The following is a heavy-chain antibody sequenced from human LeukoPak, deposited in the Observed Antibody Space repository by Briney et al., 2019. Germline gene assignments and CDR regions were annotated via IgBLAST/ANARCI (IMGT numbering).Heavy chain of an antibody. J-gene: IGHJ6*02. CDR1: GSTLSSYA. Sequence: GSSVKVSCKASGSTLSSYAISWVRQAPGQGLEWMGGIIPIFGTANYAQKFQGRVTITADESTSTAYMELSSLRSEDTAVYYCARGYYDFWSGYPAGMDVWGQGTTVTVSS. CDR3: ARGYYDFWSGYPAGMDV. V-gene: IGHV1-69*01. CDR2: IIPIFGTA. D-gene: IGHD3-3*01.